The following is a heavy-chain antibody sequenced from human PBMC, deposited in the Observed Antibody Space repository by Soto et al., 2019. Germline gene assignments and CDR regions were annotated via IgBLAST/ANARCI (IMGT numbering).Heavy chain of an antibody. CDR1: GFTFSSYE. Sequence: EVQLVESGGDLVQPGGSLRLSCAASGFTFSSYEMNWVRQAPGKELEWVSFISSSGSTIYYADSVKGRFTISRDNAKNSLYLQMNSLRAEDTAVYYCVYGYYFDYWGQGTLVTVSS. J-gene: IGHJ4*02. CDR2: ISSSGSTI. CDR3: VYGYYFDY. D-gene: IGHD3-10*01. V-gene: IGHV3-48*03.